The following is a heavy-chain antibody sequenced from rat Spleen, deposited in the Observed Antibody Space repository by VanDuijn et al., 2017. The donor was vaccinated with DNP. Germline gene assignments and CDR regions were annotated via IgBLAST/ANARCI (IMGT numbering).Heavy chain of an antibody. J-gene: IGHJ2*01. D-gene: IGHD1-11*01. CDR3: ARGNYGGYDY. Sequence: QVQLKESGPGLVQPSQTLSLTCTVSGFSLTSYGVSWIRQSPGKGLEWIAAISSVGSTDYNSALKSRLSISMDTSKSQVFLKMNSLQTEDIATYYCARGNYGGYDYWGQGVMVTVSS. CDR1: GFSLTSYG. CDR2: ISSVGST. V-gene: IGHV2S12*01.